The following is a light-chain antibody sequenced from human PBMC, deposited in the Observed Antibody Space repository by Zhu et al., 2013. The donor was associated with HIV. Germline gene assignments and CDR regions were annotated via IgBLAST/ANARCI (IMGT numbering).Light chain of an antibody. J-gene: IGKJ2*01. V-gene: IGKV3-20*01. CDR3: QQYGSSPYT. CDR2: HGT. Sequence: EIVLTQSPGTLSLSPGERATFSCRASQSITNNFVSWYQQRPGQAPRLLVYHGTNRAIGSPDRFTGSGSGSDFTLTVTRLEPEDFAVYYCQQYGSSPYTFGQGTRVEI. CDR1: QSITNNF.